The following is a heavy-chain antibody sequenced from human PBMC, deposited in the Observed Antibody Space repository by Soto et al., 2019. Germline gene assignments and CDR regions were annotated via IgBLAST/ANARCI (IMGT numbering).Heavy chain of an antibody. CDR2: MNPNSGNT. CDR1: GYTFTSYD. Sequence: QVQLVQSGAEVKKPGASVKVSCKASGYTFTSYDINWVRQATGQGLEWMGWMNPNSGNTGYAQKCEGSVTMPRNTSISTAYMEMSSLRSEDTAVYYCARERSGYFDYWGQGTLVTVSS. D-gene: IGHD2-15*01. J-gene: IGHJ4*02. CDR3: ARERSGYFDY. V-gene: IGHV1-8*01.